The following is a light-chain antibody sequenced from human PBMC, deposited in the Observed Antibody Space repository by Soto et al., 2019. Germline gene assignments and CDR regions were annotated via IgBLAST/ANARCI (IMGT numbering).Light chain of an antibody. CDR1: SCNIGGDY. CDR3: AAWNDRLSGMI. Sequence: QSGLTQAPSVSGAPGQSVTISCPGRSCNIGGDYVCWFQQLPGATPKLLIYRNNQRPSGVPDRFSASKSGTSASLAISGLRSEDEADYYCAAWNDRLSGMILGGGTKVTVL. V-gene: IGLV1-47*01. CDR2: RNN. J-gene: IGLJ2*01.